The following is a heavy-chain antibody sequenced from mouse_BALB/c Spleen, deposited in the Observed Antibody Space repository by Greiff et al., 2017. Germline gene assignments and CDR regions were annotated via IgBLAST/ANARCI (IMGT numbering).Heavy chain of an antibody. J-gene: IGHJ2*01. CDR3: ARYLRAFDY. CDR1: GYTFTSYN. CDR2: IYPGNGDT. D-gene: IGHD1-1*01. Sequence: QVQLQQPGAELVKPGASVKMSCKASGYTFTSYNMHWVKQTPGQGLEWIGAIYPGNGDTSYNQKFKGKATLTADKSSSTAYMQLSSLTSEDSAVYYCARYLRAFDYWGQGTTLTVSS. V-gene: IGHV1-12*01.